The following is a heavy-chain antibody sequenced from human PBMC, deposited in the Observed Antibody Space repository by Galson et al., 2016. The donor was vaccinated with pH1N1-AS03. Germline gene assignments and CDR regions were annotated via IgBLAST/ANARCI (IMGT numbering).Heavy chain of an antibody. CDR1: GFTFSSYA. J-gene: IGHJ3*02. CDR3: VRDDATSYDAFDM. CDR2: ISYDGSDK. D-gene: IGHD2-2*01. V-gene: IGHV3-30*07. Sequence: SLRLSCAASGFTFSSYAMHWVRQAPGKGLEWVAVISYDGSDKYYVDSVKGRFTISRDNAKNSLHLQMNSLTAYDTAVYYCVRDDATSYDAFDMWGQGTMITVSS.